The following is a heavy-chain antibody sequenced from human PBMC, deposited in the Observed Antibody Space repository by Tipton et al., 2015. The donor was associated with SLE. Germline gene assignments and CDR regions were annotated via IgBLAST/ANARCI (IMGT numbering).Heavy chain of an antibody. CDR2: IYYSGST. V-gene: IGHV4-59*08. J-gene: IGHJ3*02. CDR1: GFPFGSYA. D-gene: IGHD3-3*01. Sequence: LRLSCAASGFPFGSYAFSWVRQAPGKGLEWIGYIYYSGSTNYNPSLKSRVTLSVDTSKNQFSLKLSSVTAADTAVYYCARKGHDSWSGYNGFDIWGQGTMVSVSS. CDR3: ARKGHDSWSGYNGFDI.